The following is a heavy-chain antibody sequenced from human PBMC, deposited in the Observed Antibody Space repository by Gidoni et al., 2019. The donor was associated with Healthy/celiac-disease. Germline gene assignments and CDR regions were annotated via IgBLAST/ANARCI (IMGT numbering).Heavy chain of an antibody. CDR2: ISYDGSNK. V-gene: IGHV3-30*04. CDR1: GFTFSSYA. J-gene: IGHJ6*02. D-gene: IGHD3-9*01. Sequence: QVQLVESGGGVVQPGRSLRLSCAASGFTFSSYAMHWVRQAPGKGLEWVAVISYDGSNKYYADSVKGRFTISRDNSKNTLYLQMNSLRAEDTAVYYCARDLRYFDWLLPGGGMDVWGQGTTVTVSS. CDR3: ARDLRYFDWLLPGGGMDV.